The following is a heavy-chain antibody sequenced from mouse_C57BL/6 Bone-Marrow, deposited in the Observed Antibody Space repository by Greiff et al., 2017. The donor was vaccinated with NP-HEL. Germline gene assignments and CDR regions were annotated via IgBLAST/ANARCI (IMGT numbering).Heavy chain of an antibody. J-gene: IGHJ2*01. CDR1: GYTFTGYW. D-gene: IGHD2-3*01. V-gene: IGHV1-9*01. CDR2: ILPGSGST. Sequence: VVEPGASVKLSCKATGYTFTGYWIEWVKQRPGHGLEWIGEILPGSGSTNYNEKFKGKATFTADTSSNTAYMQLSSLTTEDSAIYYCARDGYYPYFDYWGQGTTLTVSS. CDR3: ARDGYYPYFDY.